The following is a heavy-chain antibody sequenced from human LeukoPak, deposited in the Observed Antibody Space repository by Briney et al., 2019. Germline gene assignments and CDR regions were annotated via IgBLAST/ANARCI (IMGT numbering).Heavy chain of an antibody. D-gene: IGHD2-21*02. CDR3: ARVAWEGSYCGGDCYPFDY. CDR2: INPSGGST. CDR1: GYTFTSYY. Sequence: ASVKVSCKASGYTFTSYYMHWVRQAPGQGLEWMGIINPSGGSTSYAQKFQGRVTMTRDTSTSTVYMELSSVRSDDTAVYYCARVAWEGSYCGGDCYPFDYWGQGTLVTVSS. J-gene: IGHJ4*02. V-gene: IGHV1-46*01.